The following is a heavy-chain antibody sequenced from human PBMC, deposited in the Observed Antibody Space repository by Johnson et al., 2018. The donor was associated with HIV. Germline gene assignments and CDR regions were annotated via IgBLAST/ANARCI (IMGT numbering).Heavy chain of an antibody. D-gene: IGHD7-27*01. CDR1: GFTFSSYG. CDR3: AKDINWGGTAFDI. J-gene: IGHJ3*02. V-gene: IGHV3-30*02. Sequence: QMQLVESGGGVVQPGRSLRLSCAASGFTFSSYGMHWVRQAPGKGLAWVAVIRYDGSNKYYADSVKGRFTISSDNSENTLYLQMNSPRAEDTAVYYCAKDINWGGTAFDIWGQGTMVTVSS. CDR2: IRYDGSNK.